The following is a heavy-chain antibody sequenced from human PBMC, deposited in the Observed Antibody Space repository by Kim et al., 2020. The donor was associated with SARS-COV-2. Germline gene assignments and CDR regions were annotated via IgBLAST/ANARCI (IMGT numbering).Heavy chain of an antibody. Sequence: SETLSLTCAVYGGSFSGYYWSWIRQPPGKGLEWIGEINHSGSTNYNPSLKSRVTISVDTSKNQFSLKLSSVTAADTAGYYCARDKRAYCSSTSCYVIYYYYGMDVWGQGTTVTVSS. CDR3: ARDKRAYCSSTSCYVIYYYYGMDV. D-gene: IGHD2-2*01. V-gene: IGHV4-34*01. CDR2: INHSGST. J-gene: IGHJ6*02. CDR1: GGSFSGYY.